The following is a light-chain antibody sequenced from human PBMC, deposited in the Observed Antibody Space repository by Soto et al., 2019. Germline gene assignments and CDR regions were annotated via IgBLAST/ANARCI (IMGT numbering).Light chain of an antibody. J-gene: IGLJ1*01. CDR1: SSNIGAGFK. CDR3: QTYDGSLSDYV. V-gene: IGLV1-40*01. Sequence: QSVLTQPPSVSGAPGQTVTISCTGSSSNIGAGFKVHWYQQLPETAPTLLIFNNYNRPSGVSDRFSGSNSGTSASLAITGLQASDEADYYCQTYDGSLSDYVFGTGNKVTVL. CDR2: NNY.